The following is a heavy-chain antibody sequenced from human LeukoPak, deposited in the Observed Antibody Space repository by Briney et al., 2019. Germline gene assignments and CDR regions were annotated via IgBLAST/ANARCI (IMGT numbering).Heavy chain of an antibody. Sequence: ASVKVSCKASNYTFASYGLSWVRQAPGQGLQWVGWISPYDGNTNYAQRFQARVTMSIDKSTRTVYMELRRLRLDDTAVYYCVRVWPPNAVDRGMTYSDFTALDVWGQGTTVIVSP. V-gene: IGHV1-18*01. CDR1: NYTFASYG. J-gene: IGHJ3*01. CDR3: VRVWPPNAVDRGMTYSDFTALDV. D-gene: IGHD1-20*01. CDR2: ISPYDGNT.